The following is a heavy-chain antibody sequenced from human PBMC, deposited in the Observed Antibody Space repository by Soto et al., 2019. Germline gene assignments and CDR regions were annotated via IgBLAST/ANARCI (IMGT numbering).Heavy chain of an antibody. CDR2: INPNSGGT. Sequence: ASVKVSCKASGYTFTGYYMHWVRQAPGQGLEWMEWINPNSGGTNYAQKFQGWITMTRDTSISTAYMELSRLRSDDTAVYYCSRGPGIATTGTLSSWFDPWVQETLVTVSS. J-gene: IGHJ5*02. CDR1: GYTFTGYY. V-gene: IGHV1-2*04. CDR3: SRGPGIATTGTLSSWFDP. D-gene: IGHD6-13*01.